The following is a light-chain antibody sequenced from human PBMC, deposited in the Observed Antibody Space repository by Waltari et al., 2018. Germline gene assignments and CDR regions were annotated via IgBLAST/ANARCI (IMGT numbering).Light chain of an antibody. CDR3: QQYDISPLT. Sequence: EIVLTQSPGTLSLSPGERATLSCRASQTVRTTYLACYQQKPGQAPTPPIYGASSRATGIPDRFSGSGSGTDFSLTISSLEPEDFAVYYCQQYDISPLTFGGGTKVEIK. CDR2: GAS. J-gene: IGKJ4*01. V-gene: IGKV3-20*01. CDR1: QTVRTTY.